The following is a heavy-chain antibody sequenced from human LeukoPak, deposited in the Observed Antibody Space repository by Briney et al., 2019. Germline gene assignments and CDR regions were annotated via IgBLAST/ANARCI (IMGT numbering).Heavy chain of an antibody. V-gene: IGHV3-21*01. CDR1: GFTFSSYN. D-gene: IGHD1-26*01. CDR3: ARGGVGNIMGFFDY. Sequence: PGGSLRLSCAASGFTFSSYNMNWVRQAPGKGLEWVSPISSSSGYIFYADSVKGRFTISRDNAKNSLYLQMNSLRAEDTAVYYCARGGVGNIMGFFDYWGQGTLVTVSS. CDR2: ISSSSGYI. J-gene: IGHJ4*02.